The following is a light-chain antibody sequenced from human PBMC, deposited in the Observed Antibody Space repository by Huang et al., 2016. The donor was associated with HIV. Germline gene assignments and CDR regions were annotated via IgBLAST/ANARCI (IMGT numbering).Light chain of an antibody. V-gene: IGKV1-8*01. CDR2: AAS. J-gene: IGKJ1*01. CDR1: QDINNF. CDR3: QQYYSYRT. Sequence: AIRMTQSPSSLSASTGDRVNITCRASQDINNFLAWYQQKPGKAPNILSYAASILETGVPTRFSGSGSGTEFNLSISCLQSKDFATYYCQQYYSYRTFGQGTQVEIK.